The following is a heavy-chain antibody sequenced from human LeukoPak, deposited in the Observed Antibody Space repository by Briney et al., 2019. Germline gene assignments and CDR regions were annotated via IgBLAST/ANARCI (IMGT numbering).Heavy chain of an antibody. CDR1: GYTFTGYY. Sequence: ASVKVSCKVSGYTFTGYYMHWVRQAPGQGLEWMGWINPNSGGTNYAQKFQGRVTMTRDTSISTAYMELSRLRSDDTAVYYCARGVRWDFYYYYYGMDVWGQGTTVTVSS. CDR2: INPNSGGT. D-gene: IGHD1-26*01. CDR3: ARGVRWDFYYYYYGMDV. J-gene: IGHJ6*02. V-gene: IGHV1-2*02.